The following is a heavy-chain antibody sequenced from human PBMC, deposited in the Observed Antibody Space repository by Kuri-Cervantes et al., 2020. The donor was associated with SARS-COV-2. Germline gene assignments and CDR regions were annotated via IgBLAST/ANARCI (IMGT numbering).Heavy chain of an antibody. V-gene: IGHV4-38-2*01. Sequence: SETLSLTCAVSGYSISSGYYWGWIRQPPGKGLEWIGSIHHSGSTYYNPSLKSRVTISVDTSKNQFSLKLSSVTAADTAVYYCARPAAAPTEPDAFDIWGQGTMVTVSS. CDR3: ARPAAAPTEPDAFDI. CDR2: IHHSGST. CDR1: GYSISSGYY. D-gene: IGHD6-13*01. J-gene: IGHJ3*02.